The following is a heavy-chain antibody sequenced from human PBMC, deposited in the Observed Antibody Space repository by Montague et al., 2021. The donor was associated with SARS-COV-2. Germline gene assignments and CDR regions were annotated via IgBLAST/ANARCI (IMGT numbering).Heavy chain of an antibody. CDR2: IYSGGST. J-gene: IGHJ6*02. CDR1: GFTVSSNY. Sequence: SLRLSCAASGFTVSSNYMSWVRQAPGKGLEWVSVIYSGGSTYYADSVKGRFTISRRNSKNTLYLQMNSLRAEDTAVYYCAREGQIGWYDPWYYYGMDVWGQGTTVTVSS. V-gene: IGHV3-53*04. CDR3: AREGQIGWYDPWYYYGMDV. D-gene: IGHD6-19*01.